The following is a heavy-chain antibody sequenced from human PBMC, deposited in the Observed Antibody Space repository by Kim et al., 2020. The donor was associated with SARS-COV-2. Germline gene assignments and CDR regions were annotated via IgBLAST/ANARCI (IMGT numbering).Heavy chain of an antibody. V-gene: IGHV4-34*01. J-gene: IGHJ5*02. CDR2: INHSGST. D-gene: IGHD2-2*02. CDR3: ARGRGVVPAAIGGFDP. Sequence: SETLSLTCAVYGGSFSGYYWSWIRQPPGKGLEWIGEINHSGSTNYNPSLKSRVTISVDTSKNQYSLKLSSVTAADTAVYYCARGRGVVPAAIGGFDPWGQGTLVTVSS. CDR1: GGSFSGYY.